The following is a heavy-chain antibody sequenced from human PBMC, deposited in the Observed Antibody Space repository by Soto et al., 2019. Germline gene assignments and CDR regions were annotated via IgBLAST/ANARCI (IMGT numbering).Heavy chain of an antibody. CDR3: ASYNADYYDSSGYINWFEP. CDR1: GFIVSNKH. D-gene: IGHD3-22*01. CDR2: LYTYDRT. Sequence: GSLRLSCAASGFIVSNKHMGWVRQAPGKGLESGSILYTYDRTYYADSVKGRFTISRDNTKNSLYLQMNSLRVEDTDVYYCASYNADYYDSSGYINWFEPWGHGTPVTASS. J-gene: IGHJ5*02. V-gene: IGHV3-66*03.